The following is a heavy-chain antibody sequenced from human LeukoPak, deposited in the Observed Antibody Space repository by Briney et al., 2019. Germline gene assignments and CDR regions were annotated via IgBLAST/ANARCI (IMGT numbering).Heavy chain of an antibody. CDR3: ARHFPSYEYSSGWYRGGTGGFDY. Sequence: PGGSLRLSCAASGFTFSSYSMNWVRQAPGKGLEWVSSISSSSSYIYCADSVKGRFTISRDNAKNSLYLQMNSLRAEDTAVYYCARHFPSYEYSSGWYRGGTGGFDYWGQGTLVTVSS. CDR2: ISSSSSYI. CDR1: GFTFSSYS. V-gene: IGHV3-21*01. D-gene: IGHD6-19*01. J-gene: IGHJ4*02.